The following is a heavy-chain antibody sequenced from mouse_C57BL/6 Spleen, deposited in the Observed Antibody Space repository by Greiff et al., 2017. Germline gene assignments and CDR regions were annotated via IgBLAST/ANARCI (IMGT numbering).Heavy chain of an antibody. Sequence: VQLQQPGAELVKPGASVKLSCKASGYTFTSYWMHWVKQRPGQGLEWIGMIHPISGSTNYNEKFKSKATLTVDKSSSTAYMQLSSLTSEDSAVYYCARALTGGAFDYWGQGTTLTVSS. D-gene: IGHD4-1*01. V-gene: IGHV1-64*01. CDR3: ARALTGGAFDY. J-gene: IGHJ2*01. CDR2: IHPISGST. CDR1: GYTFTSYW.